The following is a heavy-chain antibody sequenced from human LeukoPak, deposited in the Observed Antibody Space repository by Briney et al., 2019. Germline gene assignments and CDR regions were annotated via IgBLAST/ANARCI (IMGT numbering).Heavy chain of an antibody. D-gene: IGHD3-22*01. V-gene: IGHV4-34*01. CDR3: ARENDSSGYYWYYFDY. J-gene: IGHJ4*02. CDR1: GDLFSGYY. Sequence: SETLSLTCAVYGDLFSGYYWSWIRQPPGKGLEWIGEINHSGSTNYNPSLKSRVTISVDTSKKQFSLKLSSVTAADTAVYYCARENDSSGYYWYYFDYWGQGTLVTVSS. CDR2: INHSGST.